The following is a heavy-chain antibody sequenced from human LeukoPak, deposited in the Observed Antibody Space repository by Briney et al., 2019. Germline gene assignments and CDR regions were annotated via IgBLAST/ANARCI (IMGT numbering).Heavy chain of an antibody. Sequence: SETLSLTCTVSGGSISSGDYYWSWIRQPPGKGLEWIGYIYYSGSTYYNPSLKSRVTISVDTSKNQFSLKLSSVTAADTAVYYCARRTPYCSSTSCYHWFDPWGRGTLVTVSS. V-gene: IGHV4-30-4*01. CDR2: IYYSGST. J-gene: IGHJ5*02. CDR1: GGSISSGDYY. CDR3: ARRTPYCSSTSCYHWFDP. D-gene: IGHD2-2*01.